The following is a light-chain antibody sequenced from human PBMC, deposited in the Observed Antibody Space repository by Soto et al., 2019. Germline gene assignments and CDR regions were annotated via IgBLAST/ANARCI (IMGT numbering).Light chain of an antibody. CDR1: QGIRKD. CDR2: GVS. J-gene: IGKJ2*01. CDR3: LQDSSNPYT. V-gene: IGKV1-6*01. Sequence: IQMTQSPSSLSASVGDRVTITCRASQGIRKDLGWYQQKPGKTPKLLIYGVSSLQSGVPSRFSGSGSGTEFTLTISSLQPEDFATYYGLQDSSNPYTFGQGTKLEIK.